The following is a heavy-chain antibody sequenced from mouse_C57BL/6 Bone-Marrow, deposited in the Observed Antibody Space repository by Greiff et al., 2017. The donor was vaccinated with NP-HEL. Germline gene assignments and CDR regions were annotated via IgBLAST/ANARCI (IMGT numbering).Heavy chain of an antibody. CDR1: GYSITSGYY. V-gene: IGHV3-6*01. CDR3: ARETTVVATDYFDY. D-gene: IGHD1-1*01. Sequence: EVKLVESGPGLVKPSQSLSLTCSVTGYSITSGYYWNWIRQFPGNKLEWMGYISYDGSNNYNPSLKNRISITRDTSKNQFFLKLNSVTTEDTATYYCARETTVVATDYFDYWGQGTTLTVSS. J-gene: IGHJ2*01. CDR2: ISYDGSN.